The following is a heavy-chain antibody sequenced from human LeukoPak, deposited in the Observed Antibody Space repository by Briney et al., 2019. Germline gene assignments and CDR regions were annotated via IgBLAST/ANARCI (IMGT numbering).Heavy chain of an antibody. V-gene: IGHV1-24*01. CDR2: FDPEDGET. J-gene: IGHJ4*02. Sequence: ASVKVSCKVSGYTLTELSMHWVRQAPGKGLEWMGGFDPEDGETIYAQKFQGRVTMTEDTSTDTAYMELSSLRSEDTAVYYCANSAGTSGSYAPFDYWGQGTLVTVSS. CDR1: GYTLTELS. D-gene: IGHD1-26*01. CDR3: ANSAGTSGSYAPFDY.